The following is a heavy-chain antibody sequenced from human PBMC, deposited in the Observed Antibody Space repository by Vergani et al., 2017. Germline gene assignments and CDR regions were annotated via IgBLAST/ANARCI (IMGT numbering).Heavy chain of an antibody. CDR3: ARFLGGFLGGYYFDY. J-gene: IGHJ4*02. Sequence: QVQLQESGPGLVKPSETLPLTCTVSGGSISSYYWSWIRQPPGKGLEWIGYIYYSGGTNYNPSLKSRVTISVDTSKNQFSLKLSSVTAADTAVYYCARFLGGFLGGYYFDYWGQGTLVTVSS. CDR1: GGSISSYY. V-gene: IGHV4-59*01. D-gene: IGHD1-26*01. CDR2: IYYSGGT.